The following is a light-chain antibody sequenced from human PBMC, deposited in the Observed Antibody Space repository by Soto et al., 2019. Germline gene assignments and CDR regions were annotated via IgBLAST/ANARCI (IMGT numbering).Light chain of an antibody. V-gene: IGKV3-20*01. Sequence: EIVLTQSPGTLSLSPGERATLSCRASQSVGNNYLGWYQQKPGQAPRLLMYGASSRATGIPDRFSGSGSGTDFTLTISRLEPEDFAVYYCQQYGRSPLITFGQGTRLEI. CDR1: QSVGNNY. CDR3: QQYGRSPLIT. J-gene: IGKJ5*01. CDR2: GAS.